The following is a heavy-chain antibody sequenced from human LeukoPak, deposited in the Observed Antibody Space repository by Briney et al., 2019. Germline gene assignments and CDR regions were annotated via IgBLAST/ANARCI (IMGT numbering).Heavy chain of an antibody. CDR2: ISGSGGST. V-gene: IGHV3-23*01. Sequence: PGGSLRLSCAASGFTFSSYAMSWVRQAPGKGLEWVSAISGSGGSTYYADSVKGRFTISGDNSKNTLYLQMNSLKTEDTAVYYCTASGYSSSWYLGYYYYYMDVWGKGTTVTVSS. J-gene: IGHJ6*03. CDR1: GFTFSSYA. D-gene: IGHD6-13*01. CDR3: TASGYSSSWYLGYYYYYMDV.